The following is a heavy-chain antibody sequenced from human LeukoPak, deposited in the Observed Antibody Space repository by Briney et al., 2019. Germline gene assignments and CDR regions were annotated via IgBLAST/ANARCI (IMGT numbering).Heavy chain of an antibody. CDR3: ARDKPPYGSGSYAAYYYGMDV. J-gene: IGHJ6*02. CDR2: ISSSSSYI. Sequence: GGSLRLSCAASGFTFSSYSMNWVRQAPGKGLEWVSSISSSSSYIYYADSVKGRFTISRDNAKNSLYLQMNSLRAEDTAVYYCARDKPPYGSGSYAAYYYGMDVWGQGTTVTVSS. D-gene: IGHD3-10*01. CDR1: GFTFSSYS. V-gene: IGHV3-21*01.